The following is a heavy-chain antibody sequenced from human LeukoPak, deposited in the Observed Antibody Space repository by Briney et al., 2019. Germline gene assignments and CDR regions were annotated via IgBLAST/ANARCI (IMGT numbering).Heavy chain of an antibody. CDR1: GGSISSYY. Sequence: SETLSLTCTVSGGSISSYYWSWIRQPPGKGLEWIGYIYYSGSTSYNPSLKSRVTISVDTSKNQFSLKLSSVTAADTAVYYCARGGRWLQLSRAFDIWGRGTMVTVSS. CDR3: ARGGRWLQLSRAFDI. J-gene: IGHJ3*02. D-gene: IGHD5-24*01. CDR2: IYYSGST. V-gene: IGHV4-59*01.